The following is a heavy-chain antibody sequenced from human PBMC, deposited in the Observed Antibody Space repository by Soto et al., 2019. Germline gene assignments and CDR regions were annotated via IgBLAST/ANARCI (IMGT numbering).Heavy chain of an antibody. D-gene: IGHD3-3*01. V-gene: IGHV1-2*04. CDR3: ARASLYYDFWSGIAGYDYYYGMDV. Sequence: ASVKVSCKASGYTFTGYYMHWVRQAPGQGLEWMGWINPNSGGTNYAQKFQGWVTMTRDTSISTAYMELSRLRSDDTAVYYCARASLYYDFWSGIAGYDYYYGMDVRGQGTTVTVSS. CDR2: INPNSGGT. J-gene: IGHJ6*02. CDR1: GYTFTGYY.